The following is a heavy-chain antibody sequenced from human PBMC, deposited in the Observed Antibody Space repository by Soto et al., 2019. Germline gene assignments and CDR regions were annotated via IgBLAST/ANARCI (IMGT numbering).Heavy chain of an antibody. D-gene: IGHD3-22*01. CDR2: ISGSGGST. CDR3: AKDRPYYYDSSGYGY. CDR1: GFTFSSYA. J-gene: IGHJ4*02. V-gene: IGHV3-23*01. Sequence: AGSLRLSCAASGFTFSSYAMSWVRQAPGKGLEWVSAISGSGGSTYYADSVKGRFTISRDNSKNTLYLQMNSLRAEDTAVYYCAKDRPYYYDSSGYGYWGQGTLVTVSS.